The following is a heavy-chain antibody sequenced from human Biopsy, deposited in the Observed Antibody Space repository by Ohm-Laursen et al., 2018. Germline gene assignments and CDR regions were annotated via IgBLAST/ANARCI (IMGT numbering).Heavy chain of an antibody. Sequence: SLRLSCAASGFTVSNKYMSWVHQAPGKGLEWVSVIYTGGTTHYADSVRGRFTISRDNSKNTLYLQMNSLRAEDTAVYYCARHHCTNGVCLGVYFDYWGQGTLVTVSS. V-gene: IGHV3-53*01. D-gene: IGHD2-8*01. CDR3: ARHHCTNGVCLGVYFDY. CDR1: GFTVSNKY. J-gene: IGHJ4*02. CDR2: IYTGGTT.